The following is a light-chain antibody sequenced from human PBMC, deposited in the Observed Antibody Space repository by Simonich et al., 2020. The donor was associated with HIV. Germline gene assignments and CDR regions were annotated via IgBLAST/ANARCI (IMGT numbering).Light chain of an antibody. CDR2: AAS. J-gene: IGKJ4*01. CDR3: QQSYSTT. Sequence: DIQMTQSPSSLSASVRDRVTVTYRASQSISSYLNWYQKKPGKAPNLLIYAASSLQSGVPSRFSGSGSGTDFTLTISSLQPEDFATYYCQQSYSTTFGGGTKVEIK. CDR1: QSISSY. V-gene: IGKV1-39*01.